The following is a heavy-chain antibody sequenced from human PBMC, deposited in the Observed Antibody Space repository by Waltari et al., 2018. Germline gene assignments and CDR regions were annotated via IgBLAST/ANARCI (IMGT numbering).Heavy chain of an antibody. J-gene: IGHJ4*02. D-gene: IGHD1-1*01. CDR2: INSNSGNI. Sequence: QVQLVQSGAEVKKPGASVKVSCKASAYPFTGYAIHWVRQAPGHRLEWMGWINSNSGNIEVSQKFGGRVTITRDTYLSTAYMEMGSLRYEDTSIYYCVRGYHGGAWIVDYWGQGTPVTVSS. CDR3: VRGYHGGAWIVDY. V-gene: IGHV1-3*01. CDR1: AYPFTGYA.